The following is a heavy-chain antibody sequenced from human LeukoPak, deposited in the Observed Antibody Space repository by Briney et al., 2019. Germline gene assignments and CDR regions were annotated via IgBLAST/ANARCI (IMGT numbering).Heavy chain of an antibody. CDR3: ARGQTGSDYGDPDPLGY. V-gene: IGHV1-8*01. Sequence: GASVKVSCKASGYTFTSYDINWVRQATGQGLEWMGWMNPNSGNTGSAQRFQGRVTMTRNTSISTAYMELRSLRSDDTAVYYCARGQTGSDYGDPDPLGYWGQGTLVTASS. J-gene: IGHJ4*02. CDR2: MNPNSGNT. D-gene: IGHD4-17*01. CDR1: GYTFTSYD.